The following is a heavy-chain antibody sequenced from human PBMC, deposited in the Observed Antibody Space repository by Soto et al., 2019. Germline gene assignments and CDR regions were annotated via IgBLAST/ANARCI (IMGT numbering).Heavy chain of an antibody. CDR2: ISGSDSST. D-gene: IGHD5-12*01. J-gene: IGHJ4*02. CDR1: RFTFSSYA. CDR3: AKAIRGYNAPLDH. Sequence: EVPLLESGGGLVQPGGSLRLSCAASRFTFSSYAMNWVRQAPGKGLEWVSVISGSDSSTYYADSVKGRFTISRDNSKNTLYVQMNSLRAEDTAVYYCAKAIRGYNAPLDHWGQGTRVTVSS. V-gene: IGHV3-23*01.